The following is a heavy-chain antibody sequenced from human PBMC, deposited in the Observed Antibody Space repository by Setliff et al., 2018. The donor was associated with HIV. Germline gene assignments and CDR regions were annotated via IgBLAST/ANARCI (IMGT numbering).Heavy chain of an antibody. CDR3: ARGGLGVVGAIDY. J-gene: IGHJ4*02. V-gene: IGHV4-34*01. CDR2: IIHSGGT. Sequence: SETLSLTCAVYGGSFSGYYWTWIRQPPGRGLEWIGEIIHSGGTNYNRSLKRRVTISVDTSKNQFSLNLSSVTAAETAVYYCARGGLGVVGAIDYWSQGTLVTVSS. D-gene: IGHD2-15*01. CDR1: GGSFSGYY.